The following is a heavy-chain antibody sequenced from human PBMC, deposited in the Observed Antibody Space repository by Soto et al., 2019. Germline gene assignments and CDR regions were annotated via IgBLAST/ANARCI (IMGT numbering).Heavy chain of an antibody. CDR1: GFTFSSYA. J-gene: IGHJ6*02. V-gene: IGHV3-23*01. Sequence: EVQLLESGGGLVQPGGSLRLSCAASGFTFSSYAMSWVRQAPGKGLEWVSAISGSGGSTYYADSVKGRFTISRDNSKNTLYLQMNSLRAEDTAVYYCAKTPDRSGWLRYYYYGMDVWGQGTTVTVSS. CDR2: ISGSGGST. CDR3: AKTPDRSGWLRYYYYGMDV. D-gene: IGHD6-19*01.